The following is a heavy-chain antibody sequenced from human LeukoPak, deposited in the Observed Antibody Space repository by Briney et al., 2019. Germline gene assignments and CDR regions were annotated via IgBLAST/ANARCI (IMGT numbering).Heavy chain of an antibody. CDR2: ISGSDGST. D-gene: IGHD5-24*01. CDR3: AKGREMATITDFDY. V-gene: IGHV3-23*01. CDR1: GFTFSSYA. Sequence: GGSLRLSCAASGFTFSSYAMSWVRQAPGKGLEWVSGISGSDGSTYYADSVEGRFTISRDNSKNTLYLQMNSLRADDTAVYYCAKGREMATITDFDYWGQGNLVTVSS. J-gene: IGHJ4*02.